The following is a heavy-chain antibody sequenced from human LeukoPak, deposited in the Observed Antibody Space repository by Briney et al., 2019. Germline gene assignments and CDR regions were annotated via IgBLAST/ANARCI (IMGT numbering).Heavy chain of an antibody. J-gene: IGHJ4*02. CDR1: GFTFSSYG. D-gene: IGHD2-2*01. V-gene: IGHV3-30*02. Sequence: PGGSLRLSCAASGFTFSSYGMHWARQAPGKGLEWVAFIRYDGSNKYYADSVKGRFTISRDNSKNTLYLQMNSLRAEDTAVYYCAKEGSYCSSTSCYANYWGQGTLVTVSS. CDR3: AKEGSYCSSTSCYANY. CDR2: IRYDGSNK.